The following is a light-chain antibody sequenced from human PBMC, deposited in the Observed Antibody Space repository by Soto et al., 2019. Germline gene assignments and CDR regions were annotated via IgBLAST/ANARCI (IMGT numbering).Light chain of an antibody. V-gene: IGKV3D-20*02. Sequence: VLTQSPDTLSLSPGERYTHSCRASQSVSSSYLAWYQQKPGQAPRLLIYDASNRATGIPARFSGIGSGTEFTLTICSLEPEAFPLYYCLRRSNWLWTFGQGTKVDIK. CDR1: QSVSSSY. CDR3: LRRSNWLWT. CDR2: DAS. J-gene: IGKJ1*01.